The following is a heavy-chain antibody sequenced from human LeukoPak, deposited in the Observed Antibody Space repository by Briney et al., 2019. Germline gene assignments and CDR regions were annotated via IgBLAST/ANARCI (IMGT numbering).Heavy chain of an antibody. J-gene: IGHJ6*03. CDR2: INHSGST. CDR1: AFTFSNYA. D-gene: IGHD3-10*01. CDR3: ARGWSSGGSGKTRAHPKNKYYYYYYYMDV. Sequence: GSLRLSCAASAFTFSNYAMNWVRQAPGKGLEWIGEINHSGSTNYNPSLKSRVTISVDTSKNQFSLKLSSVTAADTAVYYCARGWSSGGSGKTRAHPKNKYYYYYYYMDVWGKGTTVTVSS. V-gene: IGHV4-34*01.